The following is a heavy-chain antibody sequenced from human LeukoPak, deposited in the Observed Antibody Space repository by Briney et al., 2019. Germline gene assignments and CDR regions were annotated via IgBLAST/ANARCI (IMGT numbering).Heavy chain of an antibody. CDR3: ARAVGATRVIDYYYYYMDV. V-gene: IGHV3-21*01. CDR2: IFCSSSYI. Sequence: GGSLRLSCAASGFTFSSYSMNWVRQAPGKGLEWVSFIFCSSSYIYYADSVKGRFTISRDNAKNSLYLQMNSLRAEDTAVYYCARAVGATRVIDYYYYYMDVWGKGTTVTVSS. D-gene: IGHD1-26*01. J-gene: IGHJ6*03. CDR1: GFTFSSYS.